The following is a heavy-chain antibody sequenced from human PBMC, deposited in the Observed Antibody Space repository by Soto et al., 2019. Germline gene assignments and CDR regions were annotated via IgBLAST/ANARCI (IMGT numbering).Heavy chain of an antibody. CDR1: GFTFSSYG. V-gene: IGHV3-30*18. CDR3: AKVMITFGGTRYGLDV. CDR2: ISYDGGNK. D-gene: IGHD3-16*01. J-gene: IGHJ6*01. Sequence: QVQLVESGGGVVQSGRSLRLSCAASGFTFSSYGIHWVRQAPGKGLEWVAFISYDGGNKYYADSVKGRFTISRDNXKXRLFLQMNSLRAEDTAVYYCAKVMITFGGTRYGLDVWGQGTTVTVSS.